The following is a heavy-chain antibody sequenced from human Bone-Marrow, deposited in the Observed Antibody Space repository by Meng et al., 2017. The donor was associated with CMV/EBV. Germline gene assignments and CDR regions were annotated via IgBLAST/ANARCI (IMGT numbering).Heavy chain of an antibody. Sequence: SVKVSCKASGGTFSSYAISWVRQAPGQGLEWMGGIIPIFGTANYAQKFQGRVTITTDESASTAYMELSSLRSEDTAVYYCARESGFVGNQLLFGYYYYGMDVWGQGTTVTVYS. J-gene: IGHJ6*01. CDR2: IIPIFGTA. D-gene: IGHD1-14*01. CDR3: ARESGFVGNQLLFGYYYYGMDV. CDR1: GGTFSSYA. V-gene: IGHV1-69*05.